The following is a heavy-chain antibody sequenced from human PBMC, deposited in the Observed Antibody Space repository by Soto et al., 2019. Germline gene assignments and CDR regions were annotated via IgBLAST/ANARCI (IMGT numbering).Heavy chain of an antibody. CDR1: GYTFTFRY. Sequence: SVKVFCKASGYTFTFRYLHWVRQAPGQALEWMGWITPFKSDTNYAQKFQGRVTITRDRSVSTAYMELSNLRSDDTAMYYCARSPFAGSDAFDIWGQGTMVTVSS. CDR3: ARSPFAGSDAFDI. J-gene: IGHJ3*02. D-gene: IGHD1-1*01. V-gene: IGHV1-45*02. CDR2: ITPFKSDT.